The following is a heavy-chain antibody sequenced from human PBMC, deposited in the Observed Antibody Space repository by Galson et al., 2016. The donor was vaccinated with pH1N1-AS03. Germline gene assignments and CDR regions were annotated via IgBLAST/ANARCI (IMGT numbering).Heavy chain of an antibody. CDR1: GGSISSGGNY. Sequence: TLSLTCSVSGGSISSGGNYWTWIRQHPGKGLEWIGYIYDSGRSYYNPSLKSRLTTSVDTSKNQLSLKLRSVTAADTAVYYCSRGGVMVPTNLEAFDIWGQGTMVTVSS. CDR2: IYDSGRS. J-gene: IGHJ3*02. V-gene: IGHV4-31*03. D-gene: IGHD5-12*01. CDR3: SRGGVMVPTNLEAFDI.